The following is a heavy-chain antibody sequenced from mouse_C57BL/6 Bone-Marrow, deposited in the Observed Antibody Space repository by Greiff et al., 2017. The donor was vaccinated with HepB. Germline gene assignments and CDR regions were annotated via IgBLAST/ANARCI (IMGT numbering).Heavy chain of an antibody. Sequence: VKLQESGAELARPGASVKLSCKASGYTFTSYGISWVKQRTGQGLEWIGEIYPRSGNTYYNEKFKGKATLTADKSSSTAYMELRSLTSEDSAVYFCARLASSGYDYWGQGTTLTVSS. J-gene: IGHJ2*01. CDR1: GYTFTSYG. CDR2: IYPRSGNT. V-gene: IGHV1-81*01. CDR3: ARLASSGYDY. D-gene: IGHD3-2*02.